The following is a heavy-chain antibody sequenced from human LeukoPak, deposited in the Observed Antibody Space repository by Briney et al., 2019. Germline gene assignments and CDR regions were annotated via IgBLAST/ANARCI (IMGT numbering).Heavy chain of an antibody. D-gene: IGHD4-17*01. CDR3: ATWDDYGDYVAFEY. CDR1: GFTFSSYT. Sequence: PGGSLRLSCAGSGFTFSSYTMNWVRQAPGKGLEWVPSISSSATYIYYADSVRGRFTISRDDAKNSLFLHMNSLRAEDTAVYYCATWDDYGDYVAFEYWGQGTLVTVSS. CDR2: ISSSATYI. J-gene: IGHJ4*02. V-gene: IGHV3-21*01.